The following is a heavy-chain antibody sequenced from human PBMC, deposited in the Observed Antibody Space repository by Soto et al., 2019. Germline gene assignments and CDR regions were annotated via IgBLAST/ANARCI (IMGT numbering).Heavy chain of an antibody. CDR2: MNPNSGNT. V-gene: IGHV1-8*01. J-gene: IGHJ5*02. CDR1: GYTFTSYD. CDR3: ARSLVVVAATRVWFDP. D-gene: IGHD2-15*01. Sequence: AASVKVSCKASGYTFTSYDINWVRQATGQGLEWMGWMNPNSGNTGYAQKFQGRVTMTRNTSISTAYMELSSLRSEDTAVYYCARSLVVVAATRVWFDPWGQGTLVTVSS.